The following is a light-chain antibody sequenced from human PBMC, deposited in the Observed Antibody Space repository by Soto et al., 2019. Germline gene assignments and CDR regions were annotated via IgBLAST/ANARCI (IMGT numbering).Light chain of an antibody. CDR2: EVS. Sequence: QSALTQPASVSGSLGQSITMSCTETSSHSGGYKYVSWYQQHPGKAPKLIIFEVSNRPSGVSDRFSGSNSGNTVSLTISGLQAEDEADYYCTSYSRYRVLVLGGGTKATVL. CDR3: TSYSRYRVLV. CDR1: SSHSGGYKY. V-gene: IGLV2-14*01. J-gene: IGLJ3*02.